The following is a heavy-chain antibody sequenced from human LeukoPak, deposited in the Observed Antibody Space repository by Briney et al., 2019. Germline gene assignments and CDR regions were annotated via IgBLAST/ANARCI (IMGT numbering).Heavy chain of an antibody. D-gene: IGHD3-10*01. Sequence: GGSLRLSCAASGFTFSIYGMHWVRQAPGKGLEWVAFIRFDGSNKYYADSVKGRCAISRDNSRDTLFLQMNSLRPEDTAVYYCANGFGEFNYYYYYMDLWGKGTTVTVSS. V-gene: IGHV3-30*02. J-gene: IGHJ6*03. CDR1: GFTFSIYG. CDR3: ANGFGEFNYYYYYMDL. CDR2: IRFDGSNK.